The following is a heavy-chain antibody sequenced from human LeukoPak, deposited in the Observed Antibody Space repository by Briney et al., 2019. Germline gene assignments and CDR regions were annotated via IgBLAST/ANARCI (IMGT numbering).Heavy chain of an antibody. CDR3: AKEVTTVVGYYFDY. CDR1: GFTFSSYA. CDR2: ISGSGGST. V-gene: IGHV3-23*01. Sequence: PGGSLRLSCAASGFTFSSYALSWVRQPPGKGLKGASAISGSGGSTYYADSVKGRFTISRDNSKNTLYLQMNSLRAEDTAVYYCAKEVTTVVGYYFDYWGQGTLVTVSS. D-gene: IGHD1/OR15-1a*01. J-gene: IGHJ4*02.